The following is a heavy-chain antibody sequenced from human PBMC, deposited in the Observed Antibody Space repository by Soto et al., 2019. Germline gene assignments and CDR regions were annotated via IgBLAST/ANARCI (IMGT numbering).Heavy chain of an antibody. CDR1: GFTFSSYG. Sequence: GGSLRLSCAASGFTFSSYGMHWVRQAPGKGLEWVAVIWYDGSNKYYADSVKGRFTISRDNSKNTLYLQMNSLRAEDTAVYYCAREPTTPTGTGGMDVWGQGTTVTVSS. J-gene: IGHJ6*02. V-gene: IGHV3-33*08. CDR3: AREPTTPTGTGGMDV. CDR2: IWYDGSNK. D-gene: IGHD1-1*01.